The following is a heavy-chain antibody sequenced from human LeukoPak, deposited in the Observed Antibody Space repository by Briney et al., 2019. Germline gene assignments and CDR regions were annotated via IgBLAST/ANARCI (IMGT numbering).Heavy chain of an antibody. J-gene: IGHJ5*02. V-gene: IGHV1-8*01. CDR1: GYTFTSYD. D-gene: IGHD6-19*01. CDR3: ARGLYSSKWFDP. Sequence: ASVKVSCKASGYTFTSYDINWVRQATGQGLEWMGWMNPNSGNTGYAQKFQGRVTITRNTSISTAYMELSSLRSEDTAVYYCARGLYSSKWFDPWGQGTLVTVSS. CDR2: MNPNSGNT.